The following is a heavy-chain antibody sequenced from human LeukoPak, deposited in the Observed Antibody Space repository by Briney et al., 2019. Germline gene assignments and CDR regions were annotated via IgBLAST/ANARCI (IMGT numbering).Heavy chain of an antibody. CDR1: GFTFSSYW. Sequence: PGGSLRLSCAASGFTFSSYWMSWVRQAPGKGLEWVANIKQDGSEKYYVDSVKGRFTISRDNAKNSLYLQMNSLRAEDTAVYYCARDGLRPMYYFDYWGRGTLVTVSS. D-gene: IGHD4-17*01. J-gene: IGHJ4*02. V-gene: IGHV3-7*01. CDR2: IKQDGSEK. CDR3: ARDGLRPMYYFDY.